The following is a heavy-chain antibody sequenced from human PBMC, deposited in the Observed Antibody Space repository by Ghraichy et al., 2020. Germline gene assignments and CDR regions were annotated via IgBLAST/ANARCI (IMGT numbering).Heavy chain of an antibody. V-gene: IGHV3-21*01. CDR2: ISSSSSYI. D-gene: IGHD2-15*01. Sequence: GESLNISCAASGFTFSSYSMNWVRQAPGKGLEWVSSISSSSSYIYYADSVKGRFTISRDNAKNSLYLQMNSLRAEDTAVYYCARDKVASQHYYYYGMDVWGQGTTVTVSS. CDR1: GFTFSSYS. J-gene: IGHJ6*02. CDR3: ARDKVASQHYYYYGMDV.